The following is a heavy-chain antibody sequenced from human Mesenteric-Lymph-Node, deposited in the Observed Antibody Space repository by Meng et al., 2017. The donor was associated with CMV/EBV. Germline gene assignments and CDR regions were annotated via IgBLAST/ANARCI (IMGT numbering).Heavy chain of an antibody. CDR1: GGSISDYY. Sequence: SETLSLTCTVSGGSISDYYWSWIRQSPGKGLEWIGSIYYSGSTNYNPSLKSRVTISIDTSRNRFALQLNSLTAADTAVYFCARATALRLRVAGTTKLYNWFDPWGQGTLVTVSS. CDR2: IYYSGST. D-gene: IGHD6-19*01. J-gene: IGHJ5*02. V-gene: IGHV4-59*01. CDR3: ARATALRLRVAGTTKLYNWFDP.